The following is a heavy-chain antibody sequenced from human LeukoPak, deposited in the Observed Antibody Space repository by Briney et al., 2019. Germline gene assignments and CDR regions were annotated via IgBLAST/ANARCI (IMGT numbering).Heavy chain of an antibody. J-gene: IGHJ6*04. V-gene: IGHV1-24*01. D-gene: IGHD3-10*01. Sequence: EAPVKVSCKVSGYTLTELSMHWVRQAPGKGLEWMGGFDPEDGETIYAQKFQGRVTMTEDTSTDTAYMELSSLRSEDTAVYYCATSNDGSGAYYYYGMDVWGKGTTVTVSS. CDR1: GYTLTELS. CDR3: ATSNDGSGAYYYYGMDV. CDR2: FDPEDGET.